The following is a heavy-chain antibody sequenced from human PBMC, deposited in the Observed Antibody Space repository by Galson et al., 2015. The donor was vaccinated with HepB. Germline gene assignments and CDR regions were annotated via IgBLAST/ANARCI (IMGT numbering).Heavy chain of an antibody. Sequence: GLEWIGSIYYSGTTYYNPSLKSRVTIAVDSSKNQFSLKLSSVTAADTAVYYCARQGVAVTGTYYSGMDVWGQGTTVTVSS. J-gene: IGHJ6*02. D-gene: IGHD6-19*01. CDR2: IYYSGTT. CDR3: ARQGVAVTGTYYSGMDV. V-gene: IGHV4-39*01.